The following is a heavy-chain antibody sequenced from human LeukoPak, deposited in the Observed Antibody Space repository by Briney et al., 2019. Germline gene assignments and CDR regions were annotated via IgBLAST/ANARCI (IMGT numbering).Heavy chain of an antibody. CDR1: GFTFSSYG. Sequence: GGSLRLSCAASGFTFSSYGMHWVRQAPGKGLEWVAVIWYDGSNKYYADSVKGRFTTSRDNSKNTLYLQMNSLRAEDTAVYYCARHQQWLVRGYFDYWGQGTLVTVSS. J-gene: IGHJ4*02. CDR3: ARHQQWLVRGYFDY. CDR2: IWYDGSNK. D-gene: IGHD6-19*01. V-gene: IGHV3-33*01.